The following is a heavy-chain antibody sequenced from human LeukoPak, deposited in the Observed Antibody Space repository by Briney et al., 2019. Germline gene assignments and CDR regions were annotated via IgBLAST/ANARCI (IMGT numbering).Heavy chain of an antibody. CDR3: ARDGSMVRGVIITPRRWFDP. Sequence: GASVKVSCKASGYTFTSYYMHWVRQAPGQGLEWMGIINPRGGSTSYAQKFQGRVTMTRDTSTSTVYMELSSLRSEDTAVYYCARDGSMVRGVIITPRRWFDPWGQGTLVTVSS. CDR1: GYTFTSYY. V-gene: IGHV1-46*01. D-gene: IGHD3-10*01. CDR2: INPRGGST. J-gene: IGHJ5*02.